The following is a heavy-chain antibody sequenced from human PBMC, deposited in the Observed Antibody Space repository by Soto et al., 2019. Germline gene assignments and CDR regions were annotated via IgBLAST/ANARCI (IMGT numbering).Heavy chain of an antibody. CDR2: IYYSGST. J-gene: IGHJ4*02. CDR3: ARMRSGFLLDY. D-gene: IGHD6-19*01. CDR1: GSSISSYY. V-gene: IGHV4-59*01. Sequence: SETLSLTCTFSGSSISSYYWSLIRQPPGKGLEWIGYIYYSGSTNYNPSLKSRVTISVDTSKNQFSLKLSSVTAADTAVYYCARMRSGFLLDYWGQGTLVTVSS.